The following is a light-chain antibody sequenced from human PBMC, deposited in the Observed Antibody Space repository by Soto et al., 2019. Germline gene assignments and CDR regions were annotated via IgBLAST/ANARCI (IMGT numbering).Light chain of an antibody. CDR3: QQSYRTTPT. CDR2: SXS. V-gene: IGKV1-39*01. CDR1: PSIRIY. Sequence: DIQIPQSTSSRSASLXDRVTITCMASPSIRIYLXXXQQXXGXAPKXXXYSXSSLQRGGPPRLSGSGSGTDFTLTISGLQPEYLATYFCQQSYRTTPTFGGGTKVDIK. J-gene: IGKJ4*01.